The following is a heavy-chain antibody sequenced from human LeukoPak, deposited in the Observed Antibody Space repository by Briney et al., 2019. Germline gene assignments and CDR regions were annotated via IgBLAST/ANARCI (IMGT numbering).Heavy chain of an antibody. V-gene: IGHV3-21*01. Sequence: PGGSLRLSCAASGFTFSSYAMSWVRQAPGRGLEWVSSISSSSYIYYADSVKGRFTISRDNAKNSLYLQMNSLRAEDTAVYYCARFYNKWPEVSVPFDYWGQGTLVTVSS. CDR1: GFTFSSYA. J-gene: IGHJ4*02. D-gene: IGHD1-14*01. CDR2: ISSSSYI. CDR3: ARFYNKWPEVSVPFDY.